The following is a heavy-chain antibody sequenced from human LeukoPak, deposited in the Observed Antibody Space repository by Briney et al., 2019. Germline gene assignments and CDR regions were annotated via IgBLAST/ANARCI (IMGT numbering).Heavy chain of an antibody. D-gene: IGHD6-19*01. Sequence: PGGSLRLSCTASGFIFRSYGMHWFRQSPGKGLEWVAVISYDANDKKYADSVRGRFTISRDNSKNTLFLQMNRLRAEDTAVYYCAKVGISVAGSGDDYWGQGTLVSVSS. CDR2: ISYDANDK. V-gene: IGHV3-30*18. CDR1: GFIFRSYG. CDR3: AKVGISVAGSGDDY. J-gene: IGHJ4*02.